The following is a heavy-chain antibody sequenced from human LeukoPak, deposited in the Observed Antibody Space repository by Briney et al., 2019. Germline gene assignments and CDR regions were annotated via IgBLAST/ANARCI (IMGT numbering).Heavy chain of an antibody. V-gene: IGHV3-15*01. Sequence: GGSLRLSCAASGFTFSSYWMSWVRQAPGKGLEWVGRIKSKTDGGTTDYAAPVKGRFTISRDDSKNTLYLQMNSLKTEDTAVYYCTTDYYYYYGMDVWGQGTTVTVSS. CDR2: IKSKTDGGTT. CDR1: GFTFSSYW. CDR3: TTDYYYYYGMDV. J-gene: IGHJ6*02.